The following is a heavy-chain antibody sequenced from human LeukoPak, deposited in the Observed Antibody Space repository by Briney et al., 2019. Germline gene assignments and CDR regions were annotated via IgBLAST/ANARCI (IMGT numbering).Heavy chain of an antibody. J-gene: IGHJ6*02. CDR2: IYSGGST. CDR3: ARRLHYYYGMDV. CDR1: GFTVSSNY. Sequence: PGGFLRLSCAASGFTVSSNYMSWVRQAPGKGLEWVSVIYSGGSTYYADSVKGRFTISRDNSKNTLYLQMNSLRAEDTAVYYCARRLHYYYGMDVWGQGTTVTVSS. V-gene: IGHV3-66*01.